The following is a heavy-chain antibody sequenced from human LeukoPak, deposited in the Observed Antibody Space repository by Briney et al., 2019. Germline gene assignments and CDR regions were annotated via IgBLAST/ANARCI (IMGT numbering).Heavy chain of an antibody. CDR1: GFTFSSYS. D-gene: IGHD3-3*01. CDR3: ARDPYDFWSGYYNYYYYYMDV. CDR2: ISSSSSTI. V-gene: IGHV3-48*01. Sequence: GGSLRLSCAASGFTFSSYSMNWVRQAPGKGLEWVSYISSSSSTIYYADSVKGRFTIFRDNAKNSLYLQMNSLRAEDTAVYYCARDPYDFWSGYYNYYYYYMDVWGKGTTVTVSS. J-gene: IGHJ6*03.